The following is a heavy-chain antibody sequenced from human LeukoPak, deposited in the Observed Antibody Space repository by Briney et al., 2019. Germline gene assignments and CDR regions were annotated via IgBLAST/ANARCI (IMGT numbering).Heavy chain of an antibody. J-gene: IGHJ5*02. CDR3: ARGPRGFDP. CDR2: IYSGGTT. Sequence: PGGSLRLSCEASGFTVGSNDMSWVRQAPGKGLEWVSVIYSGGTTDYADSVKGRFTISRDNSKNTLYLQMNSLRADDTAVYYCARGPRGFDPWGQGTLVTVSS. CDR1: GFTVGSND. V-gene: IGHV3-53*01.